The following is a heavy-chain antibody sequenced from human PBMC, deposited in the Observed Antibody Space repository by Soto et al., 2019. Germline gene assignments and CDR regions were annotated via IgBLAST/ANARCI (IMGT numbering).Heavy chain of an antibody. CDR1: GFTFSNYG. V-gene: IGHV3-33*01. Sequence: QVQLVESGGDVVQPGRSLRLSCAASGFTFSNYGMHWARQAPGKGLEWVAAILYDGSNTYYADSVKGRFTISRDNSKNTLYLQMNSLRAEDTAVYYCAGGTYYSDYCGQGTLVTVSS. CDR3: AGGTYYSDY. CDR2: ILYDGSNT. J-gene: IGHJ4*02. D-gene: IGHD1-26*01.